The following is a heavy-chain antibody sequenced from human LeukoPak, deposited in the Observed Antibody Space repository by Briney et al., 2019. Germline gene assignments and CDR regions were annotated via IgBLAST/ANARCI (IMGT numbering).Heavy chain of an antibody. V-gene: IGHV4-34*01. CDR1: NGSFSGNY. J-gene: IGHJ4*02. D-gene: IGHD3-22*01. Sequence: SETLSLTCAVYNGSFSGNYWSWIRQPPGKGLEWIGEVNHNGKSYYNPSLRSRVTISIDMSKNQISLKVTSVTAADTAVYYCAKVPRVPSTYYYDNTVSYWGQGTLVTVSS. CDR2: VNHNGKS. CDR3: AKVPRVPSTYYYDNTVSY.